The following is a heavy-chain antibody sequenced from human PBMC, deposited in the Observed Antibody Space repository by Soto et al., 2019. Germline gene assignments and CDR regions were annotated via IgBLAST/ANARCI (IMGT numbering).Heavy chain of an antibody. Sequence: TVRVSCKTSGSTFSTYGLSWVRQAPGQGLEWMGWSVADSGNTVYAQKFQGRVTVTTDRSTNTAYVELRSLRSDDTALYYCARVAGYGSVSRHFDNWGQGTLVTVAS. CDR2: SVADSGNT. CDR1: GSTFSTYG. V-gene: IGHV1-18*01. D-gene: IGHD3-10*01. J-gene: IGHJ4*02. CDR3: ARVAGYGSVSRHFDN.